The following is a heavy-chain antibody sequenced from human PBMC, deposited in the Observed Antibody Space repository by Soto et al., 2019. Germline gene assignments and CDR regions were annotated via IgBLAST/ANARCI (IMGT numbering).Heavy chain of an antibody. CDR2: ISSTTNYI. Sequence: GGPLRLSCAASGLTSTSYIMNGVRQAPGKGLEWVSSISSTTNYIYYGDSMKGRFTISRDNAKNSLYLEMNSLRAEDTAVYYCARESEDLTSNFDYWGQGTLVTVSS. CDR3: ARESEDLTSNFDY. CDR1: GLTSTSYI. V-gene: IGHV3-21*06. J-gene: IGHJ4*02.